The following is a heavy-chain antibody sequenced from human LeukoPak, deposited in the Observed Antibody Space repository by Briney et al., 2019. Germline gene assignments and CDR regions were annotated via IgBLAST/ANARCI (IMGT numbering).Heavy chain of an antibody. V-gene: IGHV3-21*01. D-gene: IGHD2-2*01. CDR2: ISASSNFI. CDR1: GFTFSTHS. Sequence: TGGSLRLSCAASGFTFSTHSMYWVRQAPGKGLEWVSSISASSNFIHYAESVRGRFTISRDNAKNSLYLQMNSLGAQDTAVYYCARPATGYCSSAGCHWDSWGQGTLVTVSS. CDR3: ARPATGYCSSAGCHWDS. J-gene: IGHJ4*02.